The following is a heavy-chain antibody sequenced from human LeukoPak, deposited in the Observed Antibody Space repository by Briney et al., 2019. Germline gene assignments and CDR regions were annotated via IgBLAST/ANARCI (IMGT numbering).Heavy chain of an antibody. D-gene: IGHD2-15*01. Sequence: SKTLSLTCTVSVGSISIYYGSWIRQPPGKGLEWIGHIYYSGSTNYNPSLKSRVTISVDTSKNQFSLKLSSVTAADTAVYYCARHGVVVAAKYGDYANDAFDIWGQGTMVTVSS. CDR2: IYYSGST. CDR1: VGSISIYY. J-gene: IGHJ3*02. V-gene: IGHV4-59*08. CDR3: ARHGVVVAAKYGDYANDAFDI.